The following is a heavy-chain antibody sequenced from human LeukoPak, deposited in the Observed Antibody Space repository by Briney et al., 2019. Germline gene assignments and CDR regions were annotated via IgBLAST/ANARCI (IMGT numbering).Heavy chain of an antibody. D-gene: IGHD3-10*01. CDR2: IYHSGRT. Sequence: SETLSLTCTVSGGSISNYYWSWIRQPPGKGLEWIGNIYHSGRTNYNPSLKSRVTISIDTSNNQFSLNLRFVTAADTAVYYCARCTLATEDRGSGMDVWGQGTTATVSS. V-gene: IGHV4-59*01. CDR1: GGSISNYY. J-gene: IGHJ6*02. CDR3: ARCTLATEDRGSGMDV.